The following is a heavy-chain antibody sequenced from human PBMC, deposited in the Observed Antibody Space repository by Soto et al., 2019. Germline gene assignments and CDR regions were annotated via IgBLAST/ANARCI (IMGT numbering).Heavy chain of an antibody. J-gene: IGHJ6*02. CDR1: GFTVSGSY. V-gene: IGHV3-66*01. D-gene: IGHD3-9*01. Sequence: GGSLRLSCVASGFTVSGSYMTWVRQAPGKGLEWVSVMYSAGDTYYADSVKGRFTISRDNAKNSLYLQMNSLRAEDTAVYYCARERNFAYYYGMDVWGQGTTVTVSS. CDR2: MYSAGDT. CDR3: ARERNFAYYYGMDV.